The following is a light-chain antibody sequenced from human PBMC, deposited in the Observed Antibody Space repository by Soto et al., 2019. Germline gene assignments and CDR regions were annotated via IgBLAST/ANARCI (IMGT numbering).Light chain of an antibody. CDR1: QSIDTY. V-gene: IGKV1-39*01. Sequence: DIQMAQCPSSLSASVGDRVTVTCRASQSIDTYLNWYQQRPGQAPKLLIYVASTLQSGVPSRFSGSGSGTHFTLTISSLQPEDFATYYCQQNQDIPPTFGQGTRVERK. J-gene: IGKJ1*01. CDR3: QQNQDIPPT. CDR2: VAS.